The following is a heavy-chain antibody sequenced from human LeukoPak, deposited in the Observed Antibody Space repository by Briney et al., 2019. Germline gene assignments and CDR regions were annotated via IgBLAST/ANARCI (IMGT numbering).Heavy chain of an antibody. CDR1: AYSFTSYS. V-gene: IGHV5-51*01. CDR3: ARLGYCSVGSCYYVFYY. CDR2: IFPSVSDN. D-gene: IGHD2-15*01. J-gene: IGHJ4*02. Sequence: GEPLKISCQASAYSFTSYSSRWVRQLPGKGLKWIRFIFPSVSDNGYTPCMPGQLTISTDQSTSSIYQQWSSLMGSDTSMYDWARLGYCSVGSCYYVFYYWGQGTLVTVSS.